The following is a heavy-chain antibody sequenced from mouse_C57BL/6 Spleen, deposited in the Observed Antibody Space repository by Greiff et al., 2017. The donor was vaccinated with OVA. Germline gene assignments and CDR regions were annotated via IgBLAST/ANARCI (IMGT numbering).Heavy chain of an antibody. CDR3: ARFRGYVDV. CDR1: GYTFTSYW. Sequence: QVQLQQPGAELVMPGASVKLSCKASGYTFTSYWMHWVKQRPGQGLEWIGEIDPSDSYTNYNQKFKGKSTLTVDKSSSTAYMQLSSLTSEDSAVYYCARFRGYVDVWGTGTTVTVSS. V-gene: IGHV1-69*01. J-gene: IGHJ1*03. CDR2: IDPSDSYT.